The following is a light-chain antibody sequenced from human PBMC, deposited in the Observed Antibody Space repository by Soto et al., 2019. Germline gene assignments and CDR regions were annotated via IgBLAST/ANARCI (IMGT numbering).Light chain of an antibody. J-gene: IGLJ2*01. CDR2: DVR. CDR3: TSHTTTSPPVL. Sequence: QSALTQPASVSGSPGQSITISCTGTSSDVGAFNFVSWYQQHPGKAPKLMIYDVRHRPSGVSDRSSGSKSGNTASLTIYGLQAEDEADYYCTSHTTTSPPVLFGGGTKLTVL. CDR1: SSDVGAFNF. V-gene: IGLV2-14*03.